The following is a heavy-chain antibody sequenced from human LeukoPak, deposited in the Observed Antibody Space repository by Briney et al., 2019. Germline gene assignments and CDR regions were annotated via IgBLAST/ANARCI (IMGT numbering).Heavy chain of an antibody. D-gene: IGHD3-10*01. CDR1: GGSISSYY. CDR3: ARDNYYYGSGSYYFDY. CDR2: IYYSGST. J-gene: IGHJ4*02. Sequence: PSETLSLTCTVSGGSISSYYWSWIRQPPGKGLEWIGYIYYSGSTNYNPPLKSRVTMSVDTSKNQFSLELSSVTAADTAVYYCARDNYYYGSGSYYFDYWGQGTLVTVSS. V-gene: IGHV4-59*12.